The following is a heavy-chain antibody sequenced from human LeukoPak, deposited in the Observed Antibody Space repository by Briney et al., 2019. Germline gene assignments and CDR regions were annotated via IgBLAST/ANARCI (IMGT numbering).Heavy chain of an antibody. Sequence: GGSLRLSCAASGFTFSRYWMSWVRQAPGKGLEWVANINQDGSENYYVDSVKGRFTISRDNAKNSLYLQMNSLRAEDTAVYYCARDQYYSDSSGYPYDIWGQGTMVTVSS. V-gene: IGHV3-7*01. J-gene: IGHJ3*02. CDR2: INQDGSEN. D-gene: IGHD3-22*01. CDR3: ARDQYYSDSSGYPYDI. CDR1: GFTFSRYW.